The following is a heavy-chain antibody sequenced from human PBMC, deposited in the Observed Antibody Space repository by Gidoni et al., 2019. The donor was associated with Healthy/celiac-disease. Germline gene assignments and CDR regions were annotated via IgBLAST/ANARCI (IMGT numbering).Heavy chain of an antibody. J-gene: IGHJ4*02. Sequence: EVQLVESGGGLVQPGGSLRLSCAASGFTVSRNYMSWVRQAPGKGLEWVSVIYSGGSTYYADSVKGRFTISRDNSKNTLYLQMNSLRAEDTAVYYCARSGVGAYYYGSGTKIDYWGQGTLVTVSS. CDR1: GFTVSRNY. CDR3: ARSGVGAYYYGSGTKIDY. V-gene: IGHV3-66*01. D-gene: IGHD3-10*01. CDR2: IYSGGST.